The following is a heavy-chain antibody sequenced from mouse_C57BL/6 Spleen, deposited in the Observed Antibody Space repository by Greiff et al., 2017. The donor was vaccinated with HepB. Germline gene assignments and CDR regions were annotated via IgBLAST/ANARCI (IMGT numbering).Heavy chain of an antibody. CDR1: GYTFTDYE. V-gene: IGHV1-15*01. Sequence: SGAELVRPGASVTLSCKASGYTFTDYEMHWVKQTPVHGLEWIGAIDPETGGTAYNQKFKGKAILTADKSSSTAYMELRSLTSEDSAVYYCTRSGSYYYGSSLYFDYWGQGTTLTVSS. CDR3: TRSGSYYYGSSLYFDY. CDR2: IDPETGGT. D-gene: IGHD1-1*01. J-gene: IGHJ2*01.